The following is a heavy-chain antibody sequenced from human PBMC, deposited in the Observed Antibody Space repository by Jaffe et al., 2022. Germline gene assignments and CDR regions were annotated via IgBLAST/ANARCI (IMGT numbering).Heavy chain of an antibody. CDR1: GFTFSSYA. D-gene: IGHD3-22*01. J-gene: IGHJ3*02. Sequence: EVQLVESGGGLVQPGGSLRLSCAASGFTFSSYAMHWVRQAPGKGLEYVSAISSNGGSTYYANSVKGRFTISRDNSKNTLYLQMGSLRAEDMAVYYCARGPMIVVVGGAFDIWGQGTMVTVSS. CDR3: ARGPMIVVVGGAFDI. V-gene: IGHV3-64*01. CDR2: ISSNGGST.